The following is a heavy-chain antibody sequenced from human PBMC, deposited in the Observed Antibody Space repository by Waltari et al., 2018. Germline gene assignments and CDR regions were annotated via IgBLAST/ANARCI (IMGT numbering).Heavy chain of an antibody. CDR1: GFTFSSYW. J-gene: IGHJ5*02. D-gene: IGHD3-3*01. V-gene: IGHV3-7*01. Sequence: EVQLVESGGGLVQPGGSLSLSCAASGFTFSSYWMSWVRHAPGKGVEWVANIKQDGSEKDYVDSGKGRCTSSRDNAKNSLYLQMNSLRAEDTAVYYCARERPYYDFPWGQGTLVTVSS. CDR3: ARERPYYDFP. CDR2: IKQDGSEK.